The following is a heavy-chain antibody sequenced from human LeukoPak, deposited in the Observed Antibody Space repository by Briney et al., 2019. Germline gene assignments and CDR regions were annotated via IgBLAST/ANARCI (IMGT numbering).Heavy chain of an antibody. CDR3: AKDRCSNGVGCYYYYMDV. J-gene: IGHJ6*03. D-gene: IGHD2-8*01. Sequence: SETLSLTCTVSGGSISSYYWSWIRQPPGKGLEWIGYIYYSGSTNYNPSLKSRVTISVDTSKNQFSLKLSSVTAADTAVYYCAKDRCSNGVGCYYYYMDVWGKGTTVTISS. CDR1: GGSISSYY. V-gene: IGHV4-59*01. CDR2: IYYSGST.